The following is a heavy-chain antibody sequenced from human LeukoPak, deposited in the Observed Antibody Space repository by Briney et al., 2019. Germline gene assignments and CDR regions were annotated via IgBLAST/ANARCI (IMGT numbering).Heavy chain of an antibody. Sequence: SETLSLTCAVYGGSFSGYYWSWIRQPPGKGLEWIGEINHSGSTNYNPSLKSRVTISVDTSKNQFSLKLSSVTAADTAVYYCARSMHSSSWYGSAFDIWGQGTMVTVSS. J-gene: IGHJ3*02. CDR3: ARSMHSSSWYGSAFDI. CDR2: INHSGST. D-gene: IGHD6-13*01. V-gene: IGHV4-34*01. CDR1: GGSFSGYY.